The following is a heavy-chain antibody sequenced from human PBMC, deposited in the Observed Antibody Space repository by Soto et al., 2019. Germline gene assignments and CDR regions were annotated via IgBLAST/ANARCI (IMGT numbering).Heavy chain of an antibody. J-gene: IGHJ4*02. CDR1: GFRFTSFG. V-gene: IGHV3-48*04. CDR3: TRGGAARPDY. D-gene: IGHD2-15*01. CDR2: ISGLSATT. Sequence: DVVLVNSGGGFVRPGESLRLSCGASGFRFTSFGMNWVRQGPGKGLEWLSYISGLSATTYYADSVRGRFTVSRDNYMNLVFLQLNNLRGDDTAVYYCTRGGAARPDYWGQGSRVVVSS.